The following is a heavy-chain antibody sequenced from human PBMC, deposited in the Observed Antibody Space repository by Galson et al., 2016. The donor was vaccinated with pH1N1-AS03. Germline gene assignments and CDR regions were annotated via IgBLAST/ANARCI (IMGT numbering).Heavy chain of an antibody. D-gene: IGHD6-13*01. CDR2: INSDGSST. CDR1: GFTFSSYW. J-gene: IGHJ3*02. V-gene: IGHV3-74*01. Sequence: SLRLSCAASGFTFSSYWMHWVRQAPGKGLVWVSRINSDGSSTSYADSVKGRLTISRDNAKNTLYLQMNSLRAEDTAVYYCYSSSWDDAFDIWGQGTMVTVSS. CDR3: YSSSWDDAFDI.